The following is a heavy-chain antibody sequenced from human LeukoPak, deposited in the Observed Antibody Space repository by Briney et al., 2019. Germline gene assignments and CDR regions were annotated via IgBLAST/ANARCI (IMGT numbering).Heavy chain of an antibody. CDR3: ARDLGYGGNPNFQH. CDR2: IKQDGSEK. J-gene: IGHJ1*01. V-gene: IGHV3-7*01. CDR1: GFTFSSYW. Sequence: GGSLRLSCAASGFTFSSYWMTWVRQAPGKGLEWVANIKQDGSEKYYVDSVKGRFTISRDNAKNSLYLQMNSLRAEDTAVYYCARDLGYGGNPNFQHWGQGTLVTVSS. D-gene: IGHD4-23*01.